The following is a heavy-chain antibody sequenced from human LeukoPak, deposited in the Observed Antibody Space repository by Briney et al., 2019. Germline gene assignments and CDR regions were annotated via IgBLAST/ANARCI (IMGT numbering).Heavy chain of an antibody. J-gene: IGHJ4*02. Sequence: SETLSLTCTVSGGSISSSSYYWGWIRQPPGKGLEWIGEINHSGSTNYNPSLKSRVTISVDTSKNQFSLKLSSVTAADTAVYYCAREASSGWYNYWGQGTLVTVSS. CDR3: AREASSGWYNY. CDR1: GGSISSSSYY. D-gene: IGHD6-19*01. V-gene: IGHV4-39*07. CDR2: INHSGST.